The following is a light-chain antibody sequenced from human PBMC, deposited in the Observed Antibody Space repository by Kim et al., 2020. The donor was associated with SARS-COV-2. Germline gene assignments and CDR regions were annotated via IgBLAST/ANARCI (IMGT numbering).Light chain of an antibody. CDR2: DVS. CDR3: SSYTSSTTYV. CDR1: SSDVGGYNY. Sequence: GQSFTSSCTGTSSDVGGYNYVSWYQQHPGKAPKLMIYDVSKRPSAVSNRFSGSKSGNTASLTISGLQAEDEADYYCSSYTSSTTYVFGTGTKVTVL. J-gene: IGLJ1*01. V-gene: IGLV2-14*04.